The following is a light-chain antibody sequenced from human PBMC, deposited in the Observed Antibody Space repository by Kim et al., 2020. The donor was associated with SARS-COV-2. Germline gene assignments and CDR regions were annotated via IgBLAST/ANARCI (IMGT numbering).Light chain of an antibody. CDR3: QSYDSNSQV. Sequence: GKTVTISGTRDPGSIAGNYVQSYQQRPGSSPTTVIYDDDQRPSGVPDRFSGSIDRSSNSASLTISGLKTEDEADYYCQSYDSNSQVFGGGTQLTVL. J-gene: IGLJ3*02. CDR1: PGSIAGNY. V-gene: IGLV6-57*01. CDR2: DDD.